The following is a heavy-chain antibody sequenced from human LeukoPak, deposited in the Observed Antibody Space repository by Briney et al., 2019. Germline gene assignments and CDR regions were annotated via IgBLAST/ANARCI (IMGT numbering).Heavy chain of an antibody. V-gene: IGHV3-48*03. Sequence: GGSLRLSCAASGFTFSSYEMNWVRQAPGKGLEWVSYISSSGSTIYYADSVKGRFTISRDNAKNSLYLQMNSLRAEDTAVYYCARVGYSSGWYGGYYYYYMDVWGKGTTVTVSS. D-gene: IGHD6-19*01. J-gene: IGHJ6*03. CDR1: GFTFSSYE. CDR2: ISSSGSTI. CDR3: ARVGYSSGWYGGYYYYYMDV.